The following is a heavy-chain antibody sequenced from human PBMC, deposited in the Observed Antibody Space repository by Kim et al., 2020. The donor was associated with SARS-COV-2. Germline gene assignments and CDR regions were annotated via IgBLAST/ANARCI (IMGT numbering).Heavy chain of an antibody. D-gene: IGHD5-18*01. J-gene: IGHJ5*02. V-gene: IGHV4-39*01. CDR1: DGSINTNTYY. CDR3: ARQSSYGFIWFDP. CDR2: SHYSGST. Sequence: SETLSLTCTVSDGSINTNTYYWGWVRQPPGSSLEWIGSSHYSGSTFYNPSLKTRVTISIDTSKGQFTLKVHSVTAADTAVYYGARQSSYGFIWFDPWGQG.